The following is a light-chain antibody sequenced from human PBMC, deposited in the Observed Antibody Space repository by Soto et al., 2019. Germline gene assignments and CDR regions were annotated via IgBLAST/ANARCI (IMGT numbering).Light chain of an antibody. V-gene: IGLV2-23*01. Sequence: QSALTQPASVSGSPGQSITISCTGTSSDVGSYNLVSWYQQHPGKAPKLMIYEGSKRPSGVSNRFSGSKSGNTASLTISGLQAVDEADYYCCSYAGSRGLVFGGGTKLTVL. J-gene: IGLJ2*01. CDR1: SSDVGSYNL. CDR3: CSYAGSRGLV. CDR2: EGS.